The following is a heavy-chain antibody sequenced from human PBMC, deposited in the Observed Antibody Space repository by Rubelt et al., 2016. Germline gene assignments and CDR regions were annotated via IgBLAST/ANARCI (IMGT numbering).Heavy chain of an antibody. CDR3: EVWHRATTHDF. Sequence: EGQLVESGGGLIQPGGSLRLSCAASGFIVSSNYISWARQAPGKGLEWVSIVHHTGGTYYPDSVKGRFTVTRDNSKNTLYLQMNNLRVDDTAIYYCEVWHRATTHDFWGQGTLVTVSS. V-gene: IGHV3-53*01. CDR1: GFIVSSNY. CDR2: VHHTGGT. J-gene: IGHJ4*02. D-gene: IGHD4-11*01.